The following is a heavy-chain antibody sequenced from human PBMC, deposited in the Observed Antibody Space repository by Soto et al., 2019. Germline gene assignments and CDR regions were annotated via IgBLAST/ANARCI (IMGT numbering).Heavy chain of an antibody. Sequence: GASVKVSCKASGYTFTSYDINWVRQATGQGLEWMGWMNPNSGNTGYAQKFQGRVTMTRNTSISTAYMELSSLRSEDTAVYYCARGGGALITIFWSGYYTAPYYYGMDVWGQGXTVTVYS. CDR3: ARGGGALITIFWSGYYTAPYYYGMDV. CDR2: MNPNSGNT. CDR1: GYTFTSYD. D-gene: IGHD3-3*01. J-gene: IGHJ6*02. V-gene: IGHV1-8*01.